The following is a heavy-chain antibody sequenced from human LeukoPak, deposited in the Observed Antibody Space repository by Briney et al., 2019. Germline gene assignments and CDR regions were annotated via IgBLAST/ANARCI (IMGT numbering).Heavy chain of an antibody. V-gene: IGHV4-59*01. J-gene: IGHJ4*02. D-gene: IGHD6-6*01. CDR3: ARVPRSSSSKYFDY. CDR1: GGALSTDD. CDR2: IYYSGSN. Sequence: SQTLSLTCTVSGGALSTDDCSWSLQPPGQGREGSGYIYYSGSNNYNHSLKSRVTISVDMSKNQFSLQLSSLTAADTAVYYCARVPRSSSSKYFDYWGQGTMVTVSS.